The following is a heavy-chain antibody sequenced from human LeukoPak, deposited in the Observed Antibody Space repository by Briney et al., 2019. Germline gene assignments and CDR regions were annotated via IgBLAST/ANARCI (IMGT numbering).Heavy chain of an antibody. J-gene: IGHJ4*02. CDR1: GGSFSVYY. D-gene: IGHD5-18*01. V-gene: IGHV4-34*01. Sequence: SETLSLTCAVYGGSFSVYYCSWIRQPPGKGLGWIGEINHSGSTNYNPSLKSRVTISVDTSKNQFSLKLSSVTAADTAVYYCASGYSYGTFDYWGQGTLVTVSS. CDR2: INHSGST. CDR3: ASGYSYGTFDY.